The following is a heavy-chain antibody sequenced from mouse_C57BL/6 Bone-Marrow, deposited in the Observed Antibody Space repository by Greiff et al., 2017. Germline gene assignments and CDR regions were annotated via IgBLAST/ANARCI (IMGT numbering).Heavy chain of an antibody. D-gene: IGHD2-4*01. J-gene: IGHJ4*01. CDR1: GFNIKDDY. Sequence: EVQLQQSGAELVRPGASVKLSCTASGFNIKDDYMHWVKQRPEQGLEWIGWIDPENGDTEYASKFQGKATITADTSSNTAYLQSSRLTSEDTAVYYCTSLTIYYDYDGNYYAMDYWGKGT. CDR3: TSLTIYYDYDGNYYAMDY. V-gene: IGHV14-4*01. CDR2: IDPENGDT.